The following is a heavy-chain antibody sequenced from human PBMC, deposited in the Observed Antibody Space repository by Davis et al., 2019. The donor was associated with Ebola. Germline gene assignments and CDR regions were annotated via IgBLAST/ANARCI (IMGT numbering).Heavy chain of an antibody. D-gene: IGHD2-2*01. CDR3: ASTLVVPAATVDY. Sequence: GESLKISCAASGFTVSSNYMSWVRQAPGKGLEWVSVIYSGGSTYYADSVKGRFTISRDNSKNTLYLQMNSLRAEDTAVYYCASTLVVPAATVDYWGQGTLVTVSS. V-gene: IGHV3-66*01. CDR1: GFTVSSNY. CDR2: IYSGGST. J-gene: IGHJ4*02.